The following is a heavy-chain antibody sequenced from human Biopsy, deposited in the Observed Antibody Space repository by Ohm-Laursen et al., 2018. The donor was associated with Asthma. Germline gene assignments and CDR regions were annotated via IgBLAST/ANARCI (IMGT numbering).Heavy chain of an antibody. V-gene: IGHV4-31*03. CDR1: YGSITSGGYY. D-gene: IGHD3-22*01. CDR2: IYYRGST. Sequence: TPSLTCTVSYGSITSGGYYWTWIRQHPGKGLEWIGFIYYRGSTYYNPSLKSRVSISIDTSKNQFSLKLSSVTAADTAVYYCARAQDYYDSRGYYRSFDYWGQGTLVTVSP. J-gene: IGHJ4*02. CDR3: ARAQDYYDSRGYYRSFDY.